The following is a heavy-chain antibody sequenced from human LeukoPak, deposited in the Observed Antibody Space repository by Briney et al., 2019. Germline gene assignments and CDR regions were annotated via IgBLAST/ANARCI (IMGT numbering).Heavy chain of an antibody. D-gene: IGHD2-15*01. J-gene: IGHJ4*02. CDR1: GFTFSTYS. CDR3: SGSLRGGGWYMY. V-gene: IGHV3-21*01. Sequence: GGSLRPSCAASGFTFSTYSMNWVRQAPGKGLEWVSSISSSSSSIYYSDSVKGRFTVSRDNARNSLYLQMNSLRDEDTAVYYCSGSLRGGGWYMYWGQGTLVTVSS. CDR2: ISSSSSSI.